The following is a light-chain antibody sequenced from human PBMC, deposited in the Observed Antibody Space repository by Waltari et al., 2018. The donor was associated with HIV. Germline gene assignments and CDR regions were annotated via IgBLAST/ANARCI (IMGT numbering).Light chain of an antibody. V-gene: IGLV2-8*01. Sequence: QSALTQPPSASGSPGQSVTISCTGTSSDVGGYNYVSWYQQHPGKAPKFIIYEVSKRPAGVPVRFSGSKSGNTASLTVSGLQAEEEADYYCSSYAGSNWVFGGGTKLTVL. CDR1: SSDVGGYNY. CDR2: EVS. CDR3: SSYAGSNWV. J-gene: IGLJ3*02.